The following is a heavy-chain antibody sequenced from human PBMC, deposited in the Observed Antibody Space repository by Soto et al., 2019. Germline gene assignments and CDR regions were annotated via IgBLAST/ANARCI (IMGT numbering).Heavy chain of an antibody. J-gene: IGHJ6*02. CDR3: ARGLSPYGMDV. CDR2: IYYSGST. CDR1: GGSISSYY. Sequence: SETLSLTCTVSGGSISSYYWSWIRQPPGKGLEWIGYIYYSGSTNYNPSLKSRLAISVDTSKNQFSLKLSSVTAADTAVYYCARGLSPYGMDVWGQGTTVTVSS. V-gene: IGHV4-59*01. D-gene: IGHD3-3*02.